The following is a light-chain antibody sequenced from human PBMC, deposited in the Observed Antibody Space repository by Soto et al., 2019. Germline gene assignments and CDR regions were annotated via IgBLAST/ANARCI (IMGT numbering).Light chain of an antibody. CDR1: QSVSSSY. Sequence: EIVLTQSPGTLSLSPGERATLSCRASQSVSSSYLAWYQQKPGQAPRLLIYGASSRATGIPDRFSGSGSGADFTLTISSLEPEEVAVYYCQQYGSSTWTFGQGTKVEIK. CDR3: QQYGSSTWT. V-gene: IGKV3-20*01. J-gene: IGKJ1*01. CDR2: GAS.